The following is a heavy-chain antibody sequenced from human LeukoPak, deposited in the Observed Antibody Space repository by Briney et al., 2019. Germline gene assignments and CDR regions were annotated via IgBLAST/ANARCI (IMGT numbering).Heavy chain of an antibody. CDR1: GFTFSSYA. J-gene: IGHJ4*02. CDR2: ISGSGGST. Sequence: GGSLRLSCAASGFTFSSYAMSWVRQAPGKGLEWVSAISGSGGSTYYADSVKGRFTISRDNSKNTLYLQMNSLRAEGTAVYYCAKDYYDFWSRLDYWGQGTLVTVSS. CDR3: AKDYYDFWSRLDY. D-gene: IGHD3-3*01. V-gene: IGHV3-23*01.